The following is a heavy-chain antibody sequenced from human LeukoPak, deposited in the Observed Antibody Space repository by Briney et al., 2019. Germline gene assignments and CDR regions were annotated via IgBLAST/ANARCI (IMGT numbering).Heavy chain of an antibody. D-gene: IGHD3-10*01. CDR2: IYSGGST. V-gene: IGHV3-66*01. CDR1: GFTVSSNY. CDR3: ASDGSGSASDWFDP. Sequence: GGSLRLSCAASGFTVSSNYMSWVRQAPGKGLEWVSVIYSGGSTYYADSVKGGFTISRDNSKNTLYLQMNSLRAEDTAVYYCASDGSGSASDWFDPWGQGTLVTVSS. J-gene: IGHJ5*02.